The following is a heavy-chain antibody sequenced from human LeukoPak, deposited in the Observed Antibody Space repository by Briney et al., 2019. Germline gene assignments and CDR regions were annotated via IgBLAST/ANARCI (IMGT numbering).Heavy chain of an antibody. D-gene: IGHD3-9*01. CDR1: GYTFTGYY. J-gene: IGHJ5*02. CDR2: INPNSGGT. Sequence: GASVEVSCKASGYTFTGYYMHWVRQAPGQGLEWMGWINPNSGGTNYAQKFQGRVTMTRDTSISTAYMELSRLRSDDTAVYYCARTLRYFDWLANPNWFDPWGQGTLVTVSS. V-gene: IGHV1-2*02. CDR3: ARTLRYFDWLANPNWFDP.